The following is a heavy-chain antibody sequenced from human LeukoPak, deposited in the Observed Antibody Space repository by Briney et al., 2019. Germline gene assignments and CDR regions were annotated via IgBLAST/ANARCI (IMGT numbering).Heavy chain of an antibody. Sequence: ASVKVSCKASGYTFTSYGISWVRQAPGQGLEWMGWISAYNGNTNYAQKLQGRVTMTTDTSTSTAYMELRSLRSDDTAVYYCARDGFGGLLEYSSSPTDYWSQGTLVTVSS. V-gene: IGHV1-18*01. CDR3: ARDGFGGLLEYSSSPTDY. J-gene: IGHJ4*02. CDR1: GYTFTSYG. D-gene: IGHD6-6*01. CDR2: ISAYNGNT.